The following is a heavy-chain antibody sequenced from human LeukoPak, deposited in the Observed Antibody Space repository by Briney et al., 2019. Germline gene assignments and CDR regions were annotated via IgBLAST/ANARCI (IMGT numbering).Heavy chain of an antibody. CDR1: GGSISSGSYY. CDR3: ARVESGYYDSFDI. J-gene: IGHJ3*02. CDR2: IYTSGST. V-gene: IGHV4-61*02. D-gene: IGHD3-22*01. Sequence: SETLSLTCTVSGGSISSGSYYWSWIRQPAGKGLEWIGRIYTSGSTNYNPSLKSRVTISIDTSRKQFSLRLNSVTAADTAVYYCARVESGYYDSFDIWGQGTMVIVSS.